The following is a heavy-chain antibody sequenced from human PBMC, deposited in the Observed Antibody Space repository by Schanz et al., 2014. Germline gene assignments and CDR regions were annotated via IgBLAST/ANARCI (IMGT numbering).Heavy chain of an antibody. D-gene: IGHD2-8*01. V-gene: IGHV3-66*01. CDR2: IYGGGIT. CDR3: ASLYDREYFDY. J-gene: IGHJ4*02. CDR1: GFTVSSNY. Sequence: EVQLVESGGGLVQPGGSLRLSCAASGFTVSSNYMSWVRQAPGKGLEWVSVIYGGGITYYAESVKGRFTISRDSSRNTLYLQMNSLRAEDTAVYYCASLYDREYFDYWGQGTLVTVSS.